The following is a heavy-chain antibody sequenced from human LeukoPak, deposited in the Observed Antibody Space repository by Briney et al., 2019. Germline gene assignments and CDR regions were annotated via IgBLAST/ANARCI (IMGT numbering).Heavy chain of an antibody. J-gene: IGHJ3*02. CDR2: IIPIFGTA. CDR3: ARIDLGAFDI. CDR1: GGTFSSYA. V-gene: IGHV1-69*13. Sequence: ASVKVSCKASGGTFSSYAISWVRQGPGQGLEWMGGIIPIFGTANYAQKFQGRVTITADESTSTAYMELSSLRSEDTAVYYCARIDLGAFDIWGQGTMVTVSS.